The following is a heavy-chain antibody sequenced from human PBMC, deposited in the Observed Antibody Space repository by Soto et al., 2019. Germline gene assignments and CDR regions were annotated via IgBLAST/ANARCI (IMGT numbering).Heavy chain of an antibody. J-gene: IGHJ3*02. CDR1: GYTLTELS. D-gene: IGHD5-12*01. Sequence: ASVKVSCKVSGYTLTELSMHWVRQAPGKGLEWMGGFDPEDGETIYAQKFQGRVTMTEDTSTDTAYMELSSLRSEDTAVYYCATTPKEGWLQRDAFDIWGQGTMVTVSS. CDR2: FDPEDGET. CDR3: ATTPKEGWLQRDAFDI. V-gene: IGHV1-24*01.